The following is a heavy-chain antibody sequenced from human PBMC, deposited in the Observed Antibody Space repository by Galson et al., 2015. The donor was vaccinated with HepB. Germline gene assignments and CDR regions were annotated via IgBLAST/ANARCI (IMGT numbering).Heavy chain of an antibody. J-gene: IGHJ4*02. CDR3: ARDLRGSGWYVDY. D-gene: IGHD6-19*01. V-gene: IGHV3-7*01. Sequence: SLRLSCAASGFTFSSYWMSWVRQAPGKGLEWVANIKQDGSEKYYVDSAKGRFTIFRDDAKNSLYLQMNSLRAEDTAVYYCARDLRGSGWYVDYWGQGTLVTVSS. CDR1: GFTFSSYW. CDR2: IKQDGSEK.